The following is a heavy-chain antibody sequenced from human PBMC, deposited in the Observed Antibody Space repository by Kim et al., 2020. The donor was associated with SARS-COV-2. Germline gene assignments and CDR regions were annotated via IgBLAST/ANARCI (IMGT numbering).Heavy chain of an antibody. J-gene: IGHJ6*02. CDR3: ARIYSSSWYYYYYGIDA. V-gene: IGHV4-39*01. Sequence: SETLSLTCTVSGGSISSSSYYWGWIRQPPGKGLEWIGSIYYSGSTYYNPALKSRVTISVDTSKNQFSLKLGSVTAADTAVYYCARIYSSSWYYYYYGIDAWGQGTTVTVSS. CDR2: IYYSGST. D-gene: IGHD6-13*01. CDR1: GGSISSSSYY.